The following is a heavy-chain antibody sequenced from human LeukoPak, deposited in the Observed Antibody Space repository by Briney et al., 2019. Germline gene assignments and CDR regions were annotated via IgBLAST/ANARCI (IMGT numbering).Heavy chain of an antibody. Sequence: PSETLSLTCAVYGGSFSGYYWSWIRQPPGKGLEWIGEINHSGSTNYNPYLKSRVTISVDTSKNQFSLKLSSVTAADTAVYYCARKRVRGVITCWFDPWGQGTLVTVSS. J-gene: IGHJ5*02. CDR3: ARKRVRGVITCWFDP. V-gene: IGHV4-34*01. CDR2: INHSGST. CDR1: GGSFSGYY. D-gene: IGHD3-10*01.